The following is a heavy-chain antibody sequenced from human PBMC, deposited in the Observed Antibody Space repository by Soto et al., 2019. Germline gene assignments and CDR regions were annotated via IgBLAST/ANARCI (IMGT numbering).Heavy chain of an antibody. CDR2: ISGSGGST. V-gene: IGHV3-23*01. J-gene: IGHJ4*02. Sequence: GGLRLSCAASGFTFSSYAMSWVRQAPGKGLEWVSAISGSGGSTYYADSVKGRFTISRDNAKNSLYLQMNSLRAEDTAFYYCAKDTGPNWGQGTLVTVSS. CDR1: GFTFSSYA. CDR3: AKDTGPN.